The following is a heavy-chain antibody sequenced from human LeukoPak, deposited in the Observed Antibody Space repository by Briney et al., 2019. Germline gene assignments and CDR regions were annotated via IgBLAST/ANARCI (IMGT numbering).Heavy chain of an antibody. V-gene: IGHV1-46*01. J-gene: IGHJ3*02. CDR3: ARALSAHDAFDI. CDR1: GYSFTGYY. Sequence: GASVKVSCKASGYSFTGYYMHWVRQAPGQGLEWMGIINPSGGSTSYAQKFQGRVTMTRDTSTSTVYMELSSLRSEDTAVYYCARALSAHDAFDIWGQGTMVTVSS. CDR2: INPSGGST.